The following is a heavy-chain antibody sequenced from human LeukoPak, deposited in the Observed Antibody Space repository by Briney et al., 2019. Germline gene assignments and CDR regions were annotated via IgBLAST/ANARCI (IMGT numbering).Heavy chain of an antibody. CDR2: INHSGST. CDR1: GGSFSGYY. Sequence: SETLSLTCAVYGGSFSGYYWSWIRQPPGKGLEWIGEINHSGSTNYNPSLKSRVTISVDTSKNQFSLKLSSVTAADTAVYYCARIVRNWFDPWGQGTLVTVSS. V-gene: IGHV4-34*01. D-gene: IGHD2-8*01. CDR3: ARIVRNWFDP. J-gene: IGHJ5*02.